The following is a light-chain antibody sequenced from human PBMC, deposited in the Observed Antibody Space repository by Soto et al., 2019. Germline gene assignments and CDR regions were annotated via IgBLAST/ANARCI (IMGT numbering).Light chain of an antibody. V-gene: IGKV3-20*01. CDR2: GAS. CDR1: QRVSGSY. Sequence: EIVLTQSPGTLSLSPGERATLSCRASQRVSGSYLAWYQQKPGQAPRLLIYGASSRATGIPDRFSGSGSGTDFTLTISRLEPEDFAVYYCQQYGSSSTFGQGTKLEIK. CDR3: QQYGSSST. J-gene: IGKJ2*01.